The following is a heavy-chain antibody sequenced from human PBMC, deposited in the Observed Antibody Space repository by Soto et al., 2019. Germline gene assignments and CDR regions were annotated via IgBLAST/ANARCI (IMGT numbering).Heavy chain of an antibody. J-gene: IGHJ4*02. CDR3: ATDNSESLLWFGELFPLIDY. CDR1: GFTFSSYG. CDR2: IWYDGSNK. D-gene: IGHD3-10*01. Sequence: QVQLVESGGGVVQPGRSLRLSCAASGFTFSSYGMHWVRQAPGKGLEWVAVIWYDGSNKYYADSVKGRFTISRDNSKNTLYLQMNSLRAEDTAVYYCATDNSESLLWFGELFPLIDYWGQGTLVTVSS. V-gene: IGHV3-33*01.